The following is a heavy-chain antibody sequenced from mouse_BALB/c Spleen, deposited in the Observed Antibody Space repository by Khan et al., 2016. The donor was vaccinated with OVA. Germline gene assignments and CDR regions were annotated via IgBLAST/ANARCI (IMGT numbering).Heavy chain of an antibody. CDR3: AREGYYGNYRAWFAY. J-gene: IGHJ3*01. CDR1: GYTFTNYY. Sequence: QVQLQQSGPELVKPGASVRISCKASGYTFTNYYIYWVKQRPGQGLEWIGWIYPGNVNTKYNEKFKGKATLTADKSSSTAYMPPSSLTSEDSAVYFCAREGYYGNYRAWFAYWGQGTLVTVSA. D-gene: IGHD2-1*01. V-gene: IGHV1S56*01. CDR2: IYPGNVNT.